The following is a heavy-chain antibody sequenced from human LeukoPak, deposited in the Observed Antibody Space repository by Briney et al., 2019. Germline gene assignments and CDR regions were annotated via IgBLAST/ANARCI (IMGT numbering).Heavy chain of an antibody. Sequence: GASVKVSCKVSGYTLTELSMHWVRHAPGKGLELMGGFDPEDGETIYAQKFQGRVTMTEDTSTDTAYMELSSLRSEDTAVYYCATVESGGSWDYFDYWGQGTLVTVSS. V-gene: IGHV1-24*01. CDR1: GYTLTELS. CDR3: ATVESGGSWDYFDY. CDR2: FDPEDGET. J-gene: IGHJ4*02. D-gene: IGHD2-15*01.